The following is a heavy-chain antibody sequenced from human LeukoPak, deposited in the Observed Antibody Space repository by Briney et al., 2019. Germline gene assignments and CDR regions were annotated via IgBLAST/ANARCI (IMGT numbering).Heavy chain of an antibody. CDR1: GASISSYY. J-gene: IGHJ4*02. V-gene: IGHV4-59*08. Sequence: SETLSLTCTVSGASISSYYWTWIRQPPGKGLEWIGYIYYSGSTNYNPSLKSRVTISEDTSKNQFSLKLSSVTAADTAVYYCARQLGPLHYFAYWGQGTLVTVSS. CDR2: IYYSGST. CDR3: ARQLGPLHYFAY.